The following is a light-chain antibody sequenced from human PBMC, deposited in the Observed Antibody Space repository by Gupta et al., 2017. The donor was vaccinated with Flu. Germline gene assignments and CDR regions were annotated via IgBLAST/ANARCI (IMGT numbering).Light chain of an antibody. CDR2: AAY. CDR3: QRTFNIPGT. V-gene: IGKV1-39*01. J-gene: IGKJ2*01. Sequence: PSSLSASVGDRVTITCRPSQGISSYLNWYQQKSGKAPKILIYAAYSLQTGVPSKFSGGGSGTNFTLTISRLQPEDFATYYCQRTFNIPGTFGQGTKVEIK. CDR1: QGISSY.